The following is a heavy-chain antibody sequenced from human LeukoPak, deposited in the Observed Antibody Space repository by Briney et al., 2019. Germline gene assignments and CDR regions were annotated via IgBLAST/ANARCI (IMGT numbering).Heavy chain of an antibody. CDR3: TRDQTPYY. Sequence: GGSLRLSCTASGFTFGDYAMTWVRQAPGKGLEWVGFIASETYGGTAEYAASVKGRFTISRDDSKSIAYLQMNSPKTEDTAVYYCTRDQTPYYWGQGTLVTVSS. CDR1: GFTFGDYA. V-gene: IGHV3-49*04. CDR2: IASETYGGTA. J-gene: IGHJ4*02.